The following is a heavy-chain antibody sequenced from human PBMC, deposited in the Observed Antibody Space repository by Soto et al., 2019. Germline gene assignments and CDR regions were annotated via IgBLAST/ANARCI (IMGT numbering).Heavy chain of an antibody. V-gene: IGHV3-9*01. CDR1: GFTFDDYA. CDR2: ISWNSGSI. D-gene: IGHD4-4*01. Sequence: GGSLRLSCAASGFTFDDYAMHWVRQAPGKGLEWVSGISWNSGSIGYADSVKGRFTISRDNAKNSLYQQMNSLRAEDTALYYCAKDISYSLYDGWFDPWGQGTLVTVSS. J-gene: IGHJ5*02. CDR3: AKDISYSLYDGWFDP.